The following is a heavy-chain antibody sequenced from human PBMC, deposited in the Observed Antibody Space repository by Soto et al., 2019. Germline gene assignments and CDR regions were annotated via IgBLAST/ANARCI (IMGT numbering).Heavy chain of an antibody. CDR3: ASGGGGCIGFGS. D-gene: IGHD2-15*01. V-gene: IGHV1-3*01. CDR1: GYTFTSYA. CDR2: INAGNGNT. Sequence: ASVKVSCKASGYTFTSYAMHWVRQAPGQRLEWMGWINAGNGNTKYSQKFQGRVTITRDTSASTAYMELSSLRSEDTAVYYCASGGGGCIGFGSWGQGTLVTVSS. J-gene: IGHJ4*02.